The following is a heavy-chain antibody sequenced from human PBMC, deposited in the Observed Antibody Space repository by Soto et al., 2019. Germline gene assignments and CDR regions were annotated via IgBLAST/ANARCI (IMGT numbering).Heavy chain of an antibody. CDR2: ISYDGSHK. Sequence: QVQLVESGGGVVQPGRSLRLSCAASGFTFSSYGMHWVRQAPGKGLECVAVISYDGSHKYYADSVKGRFTISRDNSKNALYLQMNSLRAEDTAVYYCAKDRESYTSSSSFFDYWGQGTLVTVSS. V-gene: IGHV3-30*18. CDR3: AKDRESYTSSSSFFDY. J-gene: IGHJ4*02. CDR1: GFTFSSYG. D-gene: IGHD6-6*01.